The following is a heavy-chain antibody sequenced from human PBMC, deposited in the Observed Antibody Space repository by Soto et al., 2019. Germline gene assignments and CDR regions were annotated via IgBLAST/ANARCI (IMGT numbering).Heavy chain of an antibody. J-gene: IGHJ5*02. D-gene: IGHD4-17*01. CDR3: ARGLYDYGDYDNWFDP. CDR1: GGTFSSYT. V-gene: IGHV1-69*02. Sequence: QVQLVQSGAEVKKPGSSVKVSCKASGGTFSSYTISWVRQAPGQGLEWMGRIIPILGIANYALKFQGRVTITADKSTSTAYMELSSLRSEDTAVYYCARGLYDYGDYDNWFDPWGQGTLVTVSS. CDR2: IIPILGIA.